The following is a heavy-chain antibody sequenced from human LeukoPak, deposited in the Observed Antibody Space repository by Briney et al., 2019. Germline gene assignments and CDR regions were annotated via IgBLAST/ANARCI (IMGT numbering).Heavy chain of an antibody. CDR3: AKTVLTTVTTIVSTPFH. CDR1: GFTFSSYA. J-gene: IGHJ4*02. D-gene: IGHD4-17*01. CDR2: ISGSGGST. V-gene: IGHV3-23*01. Sequence: GGSLRLSCAASGFTFSSYAMSWVRQAPGKGLEWVSAISGSGGSTYYADSVKGQFTISRDNSKNALYLQMNSLRAEDTAVYYCAKTVLTTVTTIVSTPFHWGQGTLVTVSS.